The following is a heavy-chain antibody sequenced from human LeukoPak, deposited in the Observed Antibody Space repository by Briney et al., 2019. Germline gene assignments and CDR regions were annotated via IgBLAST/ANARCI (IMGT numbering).Heavy chain of an antibody. J-gene: IGHJ6*03. V-gene: IGHV4-59*01. Sequence: PSETLSLTCTVSGGSISSYYWSWIRQPPGKGLEWIGYIYYSGSTNYNPSLKSRVTISVDTSKNQFSLKLSSVTAADTAVYYCANGDTGGSYSDPDYYYYYMDVWGKGTTVTVSS. CDR2: IYYSGST. CDR1: GGSISSYY. CDR3: ANGDTGGSYSDPDYYYYYMDV. D-gene: IGHD1-26*01.